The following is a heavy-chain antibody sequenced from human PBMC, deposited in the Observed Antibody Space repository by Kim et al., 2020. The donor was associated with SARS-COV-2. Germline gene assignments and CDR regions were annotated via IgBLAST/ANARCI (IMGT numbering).Heavy chain of an antibody. D-gene: IGHD3-16*01. V-gene: IGHV3-33*06. CDR3: AKEQMLCFDY. CDR2: IWYDGSNK. Sequence: GGSLRLSCAASGFTFSSYGMHWVRQAPGKGLVWVAVIWYDGSNKYYADSVKGRFTISRDNSKNTLYLQMNSLRAEDTAVYYCAKEQMLCFDYWGQGTLV. CDR1: GFTFSSYG. J-gene: IGHJ4*02.